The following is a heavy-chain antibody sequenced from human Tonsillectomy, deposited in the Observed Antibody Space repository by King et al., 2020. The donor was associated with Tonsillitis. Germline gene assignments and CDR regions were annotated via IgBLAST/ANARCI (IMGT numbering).Heavy chain of an antibody. V-gene: IGHV1-2*02. J-gene: IGHJ1*01. CDR1: GDTFTGHF. Sequence: QLVQSGAALRKPGASVTVSCRTSGDTFTGHFVHWVRQAPGQGLEWMGWINPNSGDTNYAPNFVGRVTVSGDVSGTTAYMGLSSLRPDDTAVYYFATNARATDTSAYRDFRHWGQGTLVTVSS. CDR3: ATNARATDTSAYRDFRH. CDR2: INPNSGDT. D-gene: IGHD3-22*01.